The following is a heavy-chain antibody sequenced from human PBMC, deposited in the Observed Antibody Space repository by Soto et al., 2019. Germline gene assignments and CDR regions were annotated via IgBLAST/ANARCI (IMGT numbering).Heavy chain of an antibody. CDR3: AKERQLVRKGMDV. CDR2: ISSVGTGT. D-gene: IGHD6-13*01. Sequence: PXGSLRLSCAASAITFSGYTMTWVRQAPGRGLEWVSSISSVGTGTYYAESVKGRFTISRDNPKDTVYLQMNSLRAEDTAVYYCAKERQLVRKGMDVWGQGTTVTVSS. V-gene: IGHV3-23*01. CDR1: AITFSGYT. J-gene: IGHJ6*02.